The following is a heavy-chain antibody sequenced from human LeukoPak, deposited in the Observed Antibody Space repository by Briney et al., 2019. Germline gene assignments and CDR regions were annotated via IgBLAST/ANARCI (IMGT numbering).Heavy chain of an antibody. J-gene: IGHJ4*02. CDR1: GYTFTGYF. Sequence: ASVKVSCKASGYTFTGYFMHWMRQAPGQGLEWMAWINPNSGATNYAPKFQGRVTMTRDTSISTAYMELSRLRSDDTAVYYCARSRTGSGFLFDYWGQGTLVTVSS. CDR2: INPNSGAT. D-gene: IGHD3-10*01. CDR3: ARSRTGSGFLFDY. V-gene: IGHV1-2*02.